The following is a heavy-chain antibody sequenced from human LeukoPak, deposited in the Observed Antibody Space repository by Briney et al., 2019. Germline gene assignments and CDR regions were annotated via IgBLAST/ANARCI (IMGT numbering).Heavy chain of an antibody. J-gene: IGHJ6*02. CDR3: ARAFDDFWSGYSPRDYYYYGMDV. V-gene: IGHV3-7*04. D-gene: IGHD3-3*01. CDR2: IKQDGSEK. Sequence: GGSLRLSCAASGFTVSSNYMSWVRQAPGKGLEWVANIKQDGSEKYYVDSVKGRFTISRDNAKNSLYLQMNSLRAEDTAVYYCARAFDDFWSGYSPRDYYYYGMDVWVQGTTVTVSS. CDR1: GFTVSSNY.